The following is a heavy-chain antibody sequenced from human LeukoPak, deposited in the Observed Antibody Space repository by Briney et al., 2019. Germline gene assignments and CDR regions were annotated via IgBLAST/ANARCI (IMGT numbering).Heavy chain of an antibody. V-gene: IGHV1-24*01. D-gene: IGHD3-22*01. Sequence: ASVKDSSKDSGHTLTELSMQWVRQTLATGLEWMGGFYPEGAETIYAQKFQRSFTVSEDKSTAPAFVELSSMRSDDTAVYFCISGYFFGQFDYWGQGTLVTVSS. CDR1: GHTLTELS. CDR2: FYPEGAET. CDR3: ISGYFFGQFDY. J-gene: IGHJ4*02.